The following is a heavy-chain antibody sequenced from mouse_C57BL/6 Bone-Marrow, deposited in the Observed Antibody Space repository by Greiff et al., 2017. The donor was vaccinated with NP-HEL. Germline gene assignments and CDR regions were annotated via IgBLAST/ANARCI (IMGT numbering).Heavy chain of an antibody. Sequence: EVQLQQSGPELVKPGASVKISCKASGYSFTGYYMNWVKQSPEKSLEWIGEINPSTGGTTYNQKFKAKATLTVDKSSSTAYMQLKSLTSEDSAVYYCARSGIYDGYYGYFDYWGQGTTLTVSS. CDR1: GYSFTGYY. J-gene: IGHJ2*01. D-gene: IGHD2-3*01. CDR3: ARSGIYDGYYGYFDY. V-gene: IGHV1-42*01. CDR2: INPSTGGT.